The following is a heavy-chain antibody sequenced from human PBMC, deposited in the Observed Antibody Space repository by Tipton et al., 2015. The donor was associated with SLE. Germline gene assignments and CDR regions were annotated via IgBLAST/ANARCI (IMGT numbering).Heavy chain of an antibody. CDR2: IYDSGST. CDR3: AKDYNYDYPDYN. J-gene: IGHJ4*02. D-gene: IGHD4-17*01. Sequence: TLSLTCAVSGGSISNGDYSWSWIRQPPGKGLEWIGYIYDSGSTYYNPSLKSRVAISLDKSRNQFSLKLNSVTAADTAVYYCAKDYNYDYPDYNWGQGTLVIVSS. CDR1: GGSISNGDYS. V-gene: IGHV4-30-2*01.